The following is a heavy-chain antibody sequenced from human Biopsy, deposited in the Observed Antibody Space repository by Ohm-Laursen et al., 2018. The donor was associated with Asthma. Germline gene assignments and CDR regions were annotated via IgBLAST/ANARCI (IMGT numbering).Heavy chain of an antibody. V-gene: IGHV4-39*01. D-gene: IGHD6-13*01. CDR2: IYYSGTA. J-gene: IGHJ6*02. CDR1: SGSGGYMRSGNYY. Sequence: SDTLSLPCSLSSGSGGYMRSGNYYWGWIRQPPGKGLEWIGSIYYSGTAYYNPSLESRVTVSADTSKNQFSLTLTSVTAADTAVYYCVRGSSSWHHGPFHYYYGLDVWGQGTTATVSS. CDR3: VRGSSSWHHGPFHYYYGLDV.